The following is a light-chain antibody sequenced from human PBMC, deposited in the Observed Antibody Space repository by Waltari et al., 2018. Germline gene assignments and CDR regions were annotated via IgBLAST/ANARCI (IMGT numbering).Light chain of an antibody. Sequence: QSALTQPASVSGTPGQSITISCTGTNSDVGNYNLVSWYQHHPGEAPKLMICGVIKRPSGVSNRFSGSKSGHTASLTISGLQAEDEADYYCCSYAGSGTYVFGTGTKVTVL. CDR3: CSYAGSGTYV. J-gene: IGLJ1*01. V-gene: IGLV2-23*02. CDR2: GVI. CDR1: NSDVGNYNL.